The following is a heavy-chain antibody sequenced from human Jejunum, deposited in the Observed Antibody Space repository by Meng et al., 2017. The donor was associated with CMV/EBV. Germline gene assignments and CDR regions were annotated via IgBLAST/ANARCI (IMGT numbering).Heavy chain of an antibody. CDR1: FTFSNYA. Sequence: FTFSNYAMTWVRQGPGKGREWVSLIYSGGSTTYYADSVKGRFTISRDDSKNTLYLQMNSLRAEDTAIYYCAKDLFYDGSGYYLGNWGQGALVTVSS. CDR2: IYSGGSTT. CDR3: AKDLFYDGSGYYLGN. J-gene: IGHJ4*02. V-gene: IGHV3-23*03. D-gene: IGHD3-22*01.